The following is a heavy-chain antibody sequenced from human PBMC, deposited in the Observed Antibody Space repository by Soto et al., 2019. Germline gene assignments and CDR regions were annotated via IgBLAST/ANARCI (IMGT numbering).Heavy chain of an antibody. CDR3: ARQLGPTMVGYSGLPEEYMDV. J-gene: IGHJ6*03. V-gene: IGHV4-39*01. CDR1: GGSISSSSYY. CDR2: IYYSGST. Sequence: QLQLQESGPGLVKPSETLSLTCTVSGGSISSSSYYWGWIRQPPGKGLEWIGSIYYSGSTYYNPSLKGRVTISVDTSKNQCARKLSSVTAADTAVYYCARQLGPTMVGYSGLPEEYMDVWGKGTTVTVSS. D-gene: IGHD1-26*01.